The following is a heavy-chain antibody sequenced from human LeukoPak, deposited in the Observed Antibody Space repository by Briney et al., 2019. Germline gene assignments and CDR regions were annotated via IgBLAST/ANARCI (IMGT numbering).Heavy chain of an antibody. Sequence: GRSLRLSCAASGFTFDDYAMHWVRQAPGKGLEWVSGISWNSGSIGYADSVKGRFTISRDNAKNSLYLQMNSLRAEDTALYYCAKGAIAAAGSYFFDHWGQGTLVTVSS. CDR1: GFTFDDYA. CDR3: AKGAIAAAGSYFFDH. CDR2: ISWNSGSI. D-gene: IGHD6-13*01. J-gene: IGHJ4*02. V-gene: IGHV3-9*01.